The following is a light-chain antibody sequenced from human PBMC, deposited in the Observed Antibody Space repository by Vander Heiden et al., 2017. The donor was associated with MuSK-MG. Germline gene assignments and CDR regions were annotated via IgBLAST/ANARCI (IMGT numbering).Light chain of an antibody. CDR1: QGIRND. J-gene: IGKJ1*01. CDR2: AAS. CDR3: RQDDNYPWT. Sequence: AIQMTQSPSSLSASVGDRVTITCRASQGIRNDLGWYQQKPGKAPKLLIYAASSLHSGVPSRFSGSGSGTDFTLTISRLQPEDFAPYSCRQDDNYPWTFGQGTKVEIK. V-gene: IGKV1-6*01.